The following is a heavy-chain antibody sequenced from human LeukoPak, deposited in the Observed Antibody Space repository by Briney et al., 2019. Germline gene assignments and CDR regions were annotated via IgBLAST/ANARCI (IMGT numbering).Heavy chain of an antibody. Sequence: SETLSLTCTVSGGSVSSGSYYWSWIRQPPGKGLEWIGEINHSGSTNYNPSLKSRVTISVDTSKNQFSLKLSSVTAADTAVYYCARGSSGSYGSYYFDYWGQGTLVTVSS. D-gene: IGHD1-26*01. V-gene: IGHV4-39*07. CDR2: INHSGST. CDR3: ARGSSGSYGSYYFDY. CDR1: GGSVSSGSYY. J-gene: IGHJ4*02.